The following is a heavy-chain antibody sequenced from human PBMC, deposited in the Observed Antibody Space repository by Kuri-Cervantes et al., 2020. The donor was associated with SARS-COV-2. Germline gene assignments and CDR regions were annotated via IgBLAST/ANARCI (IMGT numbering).Heavy chain of an antibody. CDR2: IIPIFGTA. CDR3: ARDRGPGQLLYSAFRWFDP. CDR1: GGTFSSYA. Sequence: SVKVSCKASGGTFSSYAISWVRQAPGQGLEWMGGIIPIFGTANYAQKFQGRVTITTDESTSTAYMELSSLRSEDTAVYYCARDRGPGQLLYSAFRWFDPWGQGTLVTVYS. J-gene: IGHJ5*02. V-gene: IGHV1-69*05. D-gene: IGHD2-2*02.